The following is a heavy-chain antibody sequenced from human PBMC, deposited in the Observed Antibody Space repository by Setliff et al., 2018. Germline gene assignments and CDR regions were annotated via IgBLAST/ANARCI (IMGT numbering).Heavy chain of an antibody. V-gene: IGHV5-51*01. CDR1: GNGFTDLW. CDR2: IYPADSDT. J-gene: IGHJ4*02. D-gene: IGHD6-13*01. Sequence: PGESLKISCKVSGNGFTDLWIAWVRQTPGKGLEWMGIIYPADSDTTYSPSFQGQVTISADKSISTAYLQWSSLKASDTAMYYCARALASAGTVYFDYWGQGTLVTVSS. CDR3: ARALASAGTVYFDY.